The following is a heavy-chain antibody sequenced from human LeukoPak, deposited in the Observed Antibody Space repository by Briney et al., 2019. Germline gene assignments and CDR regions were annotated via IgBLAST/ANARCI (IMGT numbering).Heavy chain of an antibody. CDR1: GFTVSSNY. V-gene: IGHV3-66*01. D-gene: IGHD3-3*01. CDR3: ASPGYDFWSGYTLYYYYGMDV. J-gene: IGHJ6*02. Sequence: PGGSLRLSCAASGFTVSSNYMSWVRQAPGKGLEWVSVIYSGGSTYYADSVKGRFTISRDNSKNTLYLQMNSLRAEDTAVYYCASPGYDFWSGYTLYYYYGMDVWGQGTTVTVSS. CDR2: IYSGGST.